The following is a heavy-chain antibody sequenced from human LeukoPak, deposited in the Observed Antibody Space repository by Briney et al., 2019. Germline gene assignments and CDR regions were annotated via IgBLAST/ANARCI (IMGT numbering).Heavy chain of an antibody. J-gene: IGHJ4*02. Sequence: GGSLLHSCAASGYSLRCYGMRWGRQAPGKGLEWVAVISYDGTNKDYADYVKGRFTLSRDNSKNTLFLQMNSLRTEDTAVNYCAKTRGWNGVFDHWGQGTLVTVSS. CDR3: AKTRGWNGVFDH. CDR1: GYSLRCYG. V-gene: IGHV3-30*18. D-gene: IGHD1-1*01. CDR2: ISYDGTNK.